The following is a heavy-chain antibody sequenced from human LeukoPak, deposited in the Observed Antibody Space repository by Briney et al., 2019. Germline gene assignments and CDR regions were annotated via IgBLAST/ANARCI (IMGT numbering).Heavy chain of an antibody. V-gene: IGHV4-30-2*01. D-gene: IGHD6-19*01. CDR1: GGSISSGDYY. J-gene: IGHJ5*02. CDR2: IYLSGST. CDR3: ARVTVADVWFDP. Sequence: PSQTLSLTCAVSGGSISSGDYYWSWIRQPPGKGLEWIGFIYLSGSTYYNPSLKSRVTISVDRSKNQFSLKLSSVTAADTAVYYCARVTVADVWFDPWGQGTLVTVSS.